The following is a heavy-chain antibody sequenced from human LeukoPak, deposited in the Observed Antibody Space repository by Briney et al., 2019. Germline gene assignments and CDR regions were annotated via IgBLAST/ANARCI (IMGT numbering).Heavy chain of an antibody. CDR1: GFTFSNTW. J-gene: IGHJ4*02. D-gene: IGHD2-21*02. CDR2: IKNDGSGT. V-gene: IGHV3-74*01. Sequence: PGGSLRLSCAASGFTFSNTWMHWVRQAPGKGLVWVARIKNDGSGTIYADSVKGRFTISRDNARNTPYLQMNSLRAEDTAVYYCARERGVTHPFDYWGQGTLVTVSS. CDR3: ARERGVTHPFDY.